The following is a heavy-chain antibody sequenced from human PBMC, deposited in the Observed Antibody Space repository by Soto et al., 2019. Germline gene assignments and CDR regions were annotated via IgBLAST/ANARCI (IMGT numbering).Heavy chain of an antibody. CDR1: GYSFTRYW. CDR2: IDPSDSYT. Sequence: GGSLKLSCKGSGYSFTRYWISWVRQMPGKSLGWMGRIDPSDSYTNYSPSFQGHVTISADKSISTAYLQWSSLKASDTAMYYCARALGYSSGYYYYYYGMDVWGQGTTVTVSS. J-gene: IGHJ6*02. CDR3: ARALGYSSGYYYYYYGMDV. D-gene: IGHD6-19*01. V-gene: IGHV5-10-1*01.